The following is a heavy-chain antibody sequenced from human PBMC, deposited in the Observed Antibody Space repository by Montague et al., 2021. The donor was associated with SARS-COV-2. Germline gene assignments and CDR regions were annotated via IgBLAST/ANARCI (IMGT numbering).Heavy chain of an antibody. Sequence: SETLSLTCTVSGGSINKHYWCWVRNPPAKGLEWLGNVIYKGNTNYYFFLSGRVSMSLDTPQNQFSLSLTSLTAADTAGYYCARSISSSGARDNWGQGILVTVS. V-gene: IGHV4-59*11. D-gene: IGHD3-22*01. CDR3: ARSISSSGARDN. J-gene: IGHJ4*02. CDR2: VIYKGNT. CDR1: GGSINKHY.